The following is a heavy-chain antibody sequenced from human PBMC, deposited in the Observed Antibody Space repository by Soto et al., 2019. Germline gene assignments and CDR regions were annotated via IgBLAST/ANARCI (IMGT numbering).Heavy chain of an antibody. CDR1: GFTFSSYG. V-gene: IGHV3-33*01. CDR3: ARDAIVGEWAPSSGLDY. Sequence: QVQLVESGGGVVQPGRSLRLSCAASGFTFSSYGMHWVRQAPGKGLEWVAVIWYDGSNKYYADSVKGRFTISRDNSKNTLYLQMNSLRAEDTAVYYCARDAIVGEWAPSSGLDYWGQGTLVTVSS. D-gene: IGHD1-26*01. J-gene: IGHJ4*02. CDR2: IWYDGSNK.